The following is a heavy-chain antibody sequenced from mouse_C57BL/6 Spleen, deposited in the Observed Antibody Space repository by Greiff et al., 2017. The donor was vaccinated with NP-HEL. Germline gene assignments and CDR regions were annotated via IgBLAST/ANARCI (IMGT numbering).Heavy chain of an antibody. CDR1: GFTFSSYT. CDR2: ISGGGGNT. D-gene: IGHD2-1*01. CDR3: ARQRGPYGRSWFAY. Sequence: EVKVVESGGGLVKPGGSLKLSCAASGFTFSSYTMSWVRQTPETRLEWVATISGGGGNTYYPDSVKGRFTISRDNAKNTLYLQMSSLRSEDTALYYCARQRGPYGRSWFAYWGQGTLVTVSA. V-gene: IGHV5-9*01. J-gene: IGHJ3*01.